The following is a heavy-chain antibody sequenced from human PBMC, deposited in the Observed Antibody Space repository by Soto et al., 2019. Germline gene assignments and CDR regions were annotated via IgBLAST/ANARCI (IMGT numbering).Heavy chain of an antibody. V-gene: IGHV3-33*01. J-gene: IGHJ3*02. CDR1: GFTFSSYG. CDR3: AGPREYQLPKSPDAFHI. D-gene: IGHD2-2*01. CDR2: IWYDGSNK. Sequence: QVQLVESGGGVVQPGRSLRLSCAASGFTFSSYGMHWVRQAPGKGLEWVAVIWYDGSNKYYADSVKGRFTISRDNSKNTLYRQMNSLRAEDTGVYYCAGPREYQLPKSPDAFHIWCQGGMVTVSS.